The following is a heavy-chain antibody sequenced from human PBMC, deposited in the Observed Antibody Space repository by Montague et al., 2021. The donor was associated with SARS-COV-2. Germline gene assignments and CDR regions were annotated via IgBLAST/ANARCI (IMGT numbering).Heavy chain of an antibody. CDR3: ARTFWGSWFGESWFGP. CDR2: IYTNETT. J-gene: IGHJ5*02. CDR1: GGPISTYY. Sequence: SETLSLTCTVSGGPISTYYWSWIRQPAGKGLEWIGRIYTNETTNYNPSLKSRVTMSVDTSKNQFSLKRTSVTAADTAVCYCARTFWGSWFGESWFGPWGQGTLVTVSS. V-gene: IGHV4-4*07. D-gene: IGHD3-10*01.